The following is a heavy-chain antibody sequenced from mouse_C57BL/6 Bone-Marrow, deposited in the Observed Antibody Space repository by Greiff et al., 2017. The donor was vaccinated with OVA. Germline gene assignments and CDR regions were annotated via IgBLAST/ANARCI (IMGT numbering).Heavy chain of an antibody. V-gene: IGHV1-55*01. CDR3: ARNYGSSYYYCAMDY. D-gene: IGHD1-1*01. J-gene: IGHJ4*01. CDR1: GYTFTSYW. CDR2: IYPGSGST. Sequence: QVQLQQPGAELVKPGASVKMSCKASGYTFTSYWITWVKQRPGQGLEWIGDIYPGSGSTNYNEKFKSKATLTVDTSSSTAYMQLSSLTSEDSAVYYCARNYGSSYYYCAMDYLGQGTSVTVSS.